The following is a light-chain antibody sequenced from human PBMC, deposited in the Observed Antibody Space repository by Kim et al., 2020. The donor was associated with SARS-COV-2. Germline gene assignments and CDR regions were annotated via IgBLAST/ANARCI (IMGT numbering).Light chain of an antibody. CDR2: SAS. J-gene: IGKJ2*01. Sequence: EIVLTQSPGTLSLSPGESATLSCRASQSVSTSYLAWYQQRPGQAPRLLIHSASRRATGIPDRFIGSGSGTEFTLTISRLEPEDFAMYYCQQYGSSPPYTFGQGTKLEI. CDR3: QQYGSSPPYT. CDR1: QSVSTSY. V-gene: IGKV3-20*01.